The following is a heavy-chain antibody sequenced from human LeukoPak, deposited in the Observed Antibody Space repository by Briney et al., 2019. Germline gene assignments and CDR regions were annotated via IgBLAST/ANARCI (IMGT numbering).Heavy chain of an antibody. D-gene: IGHD3-9*01. J-gene: IGHJ4*02. CDR1: GGPFRGYY. CDR2: INHRGST. V-gene: IGHV4-34*01. Sequence: SETLSLTCAVYGGPFRGYYWSWIRQPPGKGLEWIGEINHRGSTKYNPSLKSRVTISVDTSKNQFSLNLRSATAADTAVYYCARGDILTGYSYWGQGTLVTVSS. CDR3: ARGDILTGYSY.